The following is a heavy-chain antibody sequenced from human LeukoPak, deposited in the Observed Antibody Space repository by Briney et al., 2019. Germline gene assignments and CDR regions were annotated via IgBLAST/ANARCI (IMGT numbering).Heavy chain of an antibody. D-gene: IGHD6-19*01. J-gene: IGHJ6*03. CDR3: ARGSRVGSHYYYYMDV. V-gene: IGHV1-18*01. CDR2: ISAYNGNT. Sequence: ASVKVSCKASGYTFTSYGISWVRQAPGQGLEWMGWISAYNGNTNYAQKLQGRVTMTTDTSTSTAYMELRSLRSDDTAVYYCARGSRVGSHYYYYMDVWGKGTTVTVSS. CDR1: GYTFTSYG.